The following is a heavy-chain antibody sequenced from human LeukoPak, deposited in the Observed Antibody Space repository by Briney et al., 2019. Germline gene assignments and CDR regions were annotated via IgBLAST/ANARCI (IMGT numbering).Heavy chain of an antibody. J-gene: IGHJ4*02. CDR3: AREKLPLFGLLFVPYYFDY. D-gene: IGHD2-21*02. CDR2: ISAYNGNT. Sequence: ASLKVSCKASGYTFTSYGISWVRQAPGQGLEWMGWISAYNGNTNYAQKLQGRVTMTTDTSTSTAYMELRSLRSDDTAVYYCAREKLPLFGLLFVPYYFDYWGQGTLVTVSS. V-gene: IGHV1-18*01. CDR1: GYTFTSYG.